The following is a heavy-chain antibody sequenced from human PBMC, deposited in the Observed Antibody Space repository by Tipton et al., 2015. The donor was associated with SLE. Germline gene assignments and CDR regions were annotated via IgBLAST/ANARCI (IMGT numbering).Heavy chain of an antibody. V-gene: IGHV1-69-2*01. CDR3: CSGRGVKMTTNLFDH. CDR2: LDPEDDET. CDR1: GYTFTDYY. Sequence: QSGPEVKKPGATVKISCKASGYTFTDYYMNWVQQAPGKGLERMGRLDPEDDETVYAEKFQGRITLTGATSTDTAYMGLTSLRSEDTDVYYCCSGRGVKMTTNLFDHWGQGTLLTVSP. J-gene: IGHJ4*02. D-gene: IGHD5-24*01.